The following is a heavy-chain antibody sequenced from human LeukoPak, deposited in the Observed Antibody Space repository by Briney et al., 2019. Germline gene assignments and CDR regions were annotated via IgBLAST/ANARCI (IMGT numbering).Heavy chain of an antibody. J-gene: IGHJ3*02. D-gene: IGHD4-23*01. CDR2: IIPIFGTA. Sequence: GASVKVSCKASGGTFSSYAISWVRQAPGQGLEWMGGIIPIFGTANYAQKFQGRVTITADESTSTAYMELSSLRSEDTSVYYCARGNGGNSPNRAFDIWGQGTMVTVSS. V-gene: IGHV1-69*13. CDR3: ARGNGGNSPNRAFDI. CDR1: GGTFSSYA.